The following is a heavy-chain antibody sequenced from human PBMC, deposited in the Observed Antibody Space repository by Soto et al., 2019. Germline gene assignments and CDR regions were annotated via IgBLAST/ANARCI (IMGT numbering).Heavy chain of an antibody. CDR2: IYYSGST. CDR1: GGSISSSSYY. CDR3: ARARSVVTPGVVVWFDP. J-gene: IGHJ5*02. Sequence: QLQLQESGPGLVKPSETLSLTCTVSGGSISSSSYYWGWIRQPPGKGLEWIGSIYYSGSTYYNPSLKSRVTISVDTSKNQFSLKLSSVTAADTAVYYCARARSVVTPGVVVWFDPWGQGTLVTVSS. D-gene: IGHD2-21*02. V-gene: IGHV4-39*01.